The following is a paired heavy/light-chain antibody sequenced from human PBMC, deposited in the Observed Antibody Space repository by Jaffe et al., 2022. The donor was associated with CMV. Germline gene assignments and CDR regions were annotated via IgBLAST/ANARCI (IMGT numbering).Heavy chain of an antibody. CDR2: IYPGDSDT. J-gene: IGHJ6*03. V-gene: IGHV5-51*01. CDR1: GYSFTDYW. Sequence: DVQLVQSGAEVRKPGESLKISCKGSGYSFTDYWIGWVRQMPGKGLEWMGIIYPGDSDTKYSPSFQGQVTISADKSISTAYLQWSSLKASDTAMYYCARLYYDILPDYYPKYYYYYMDVWGKGTTVTVSS. CDR3: ARLYYDILPDYYPKYYYYYMDV. D-gene: IGHD3-9*01.
Light chain of an antibody. V-gene: IGLV2-8*01. Sequence: QSALTQPPSASGSPGQSVTISCTGTSNDVGAYNYVSWYQQHPGKAPKVIIYEVTKRPSGVPDRFSGSKSGNTASLTVSGLQAEDEADYYCSSYAGNILYVFGTGTKVTVL. CDR3: SSYAGNILYV. CDR2: EVT. CDR1: SNDVGAYNY. J-gene: IGLJ1*01.